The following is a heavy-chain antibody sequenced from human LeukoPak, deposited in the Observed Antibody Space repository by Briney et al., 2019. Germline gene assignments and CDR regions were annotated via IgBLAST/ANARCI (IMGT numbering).Heavy chain of an antibody. Sequence: GGSLRLSCAASGFTFNTYSMNWVRQAPGKGLEWISYISSGSNTIYYADSVKGRFTISRDNAKNSLYLQMNSLRAEDTAVYYCARRVGATYCFDYWGQGTLVTVSS. V-gene: IGHV3-48*01. CDR2: ISSGSNTI. J-gene: IGHJ4*02. CDR1: GFTFNTYS. CDR3: ARRVGATYCFDY. D-gene: IGHD1-26*01.